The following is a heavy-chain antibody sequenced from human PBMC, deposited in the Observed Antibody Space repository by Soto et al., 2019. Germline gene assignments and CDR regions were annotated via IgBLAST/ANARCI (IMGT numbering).Heavy chain of an antibody. CDR2: INHSGST. D-gene: IGHD3-10*01. CDR1: GGSFSGYY. Sequence: QVQLQQWGAGLLKPSETLSLTCAVYGGSFSGYYWSWIRQPPGKGLEWLGEINHSGSTNYNPSLKSRVTISVDTSKNQFSLKLSSVTAADTAVYYCARGLWFGYWGQGTLVTVSS. V-gene: IGHV4-34*01. CDR3: ARGLWFGY. J-gene: IGHJ4*02.